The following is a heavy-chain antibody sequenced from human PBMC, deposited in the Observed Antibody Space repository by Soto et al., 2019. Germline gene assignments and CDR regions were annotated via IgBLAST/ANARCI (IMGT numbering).Heavy chain of an antibody. CDR1: GYTFTSYG. CDR3: ARFYNWTHDAFDI. Sequence: ASVKVSCKASGYTFTSYGITWVRQAPGQGLEWMGWISSYNGNINYAQNLQGRVTMTTDTCTSTAYMELSSLRSDDAAIYDCARFYNWTHDAFDICGQGXMVTVS. V-gene: IGHV1-18*01. D-gene: IGHD1-20*01. J-gene: IGHJ3*02. CDR2: ISSYNGNI.